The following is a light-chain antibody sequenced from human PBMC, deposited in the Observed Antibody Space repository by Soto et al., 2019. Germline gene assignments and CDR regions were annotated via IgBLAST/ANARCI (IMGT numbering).Light chain of an antibody. CDR3: HKYNSASTT. V-gene: IGKV1-27*01. CDR2: AAS. CDR1: QGISNY. Sequence: DIPITQSPSSLSASVGDRVNITCRASQGISNYLAWYQQKTGKVPKLLIYAASTLQSGVPSRFSGSGSGTDLTLTIISLQPEDVATYYCHKYNSASTTLGEGTKVEIQ. J-gene: IGKJ1*01.